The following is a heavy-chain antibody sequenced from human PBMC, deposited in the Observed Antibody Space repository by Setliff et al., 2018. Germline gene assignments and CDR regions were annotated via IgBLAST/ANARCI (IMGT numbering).Heavy chain of an antibody. J-gene: IGHJ6*03. CDR2: IYYSGST. Sequence: SETLSLTCTVSGGSISSGGYYWSWIRQHPGKGLEWIGYIYYSGSTYYNPSLKSRVTISVDTSKNQFSLKLSSVTAADTAVYYCARGFYYYYYYYMDVWGKGTTVTV. V-gene: IGHV4-31*03. CDR1: GGSISSGGYY. CDR3: ARGFYYYYYYYMDV.